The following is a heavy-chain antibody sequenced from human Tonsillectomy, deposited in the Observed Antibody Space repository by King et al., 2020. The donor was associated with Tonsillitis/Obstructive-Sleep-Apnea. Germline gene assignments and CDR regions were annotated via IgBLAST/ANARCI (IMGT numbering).Heavy chain of an antibody. CDR1: GGSFSGYY. CDR2: INHSGST. CDR3: ARGSSSGWYFY. D-gene: IGHD6-19*01. Sequence: VQLPQWGAGLLKPSETLSLTCAVYGGSFSGYYWSWIRQPPGKGLEWIGEINHSGSTNYNPSLKSRVTISVDTSKNQFSLKLSSVTAADTAVYYCARGSSSGWYFYWGQGTLVTVSS. V-gene: IGHV4-34*01. J-gene: IGHJ4*02.